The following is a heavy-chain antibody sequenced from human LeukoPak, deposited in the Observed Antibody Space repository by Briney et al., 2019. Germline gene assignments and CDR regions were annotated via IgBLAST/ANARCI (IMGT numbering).Heavy chain of an antibody. D-gene: IGHD6-19*01. J-gene: IGHJ6*02. CDR3: ARGSAVAGLVGMYV. CDR2: IYYSGST. V-gene: IGHV4-59*01. Sequence: SETLSLTCTVSGGSISSYYWSWIRQPPGKGLEWIGYIYYSGSTNYNPSLKSRVTISVDTSKNQFSLKLSSVTAADTAVYYCARGSAVAGLVGMYVWGQGTTVTVSS. CDR1: GGSISSYY.